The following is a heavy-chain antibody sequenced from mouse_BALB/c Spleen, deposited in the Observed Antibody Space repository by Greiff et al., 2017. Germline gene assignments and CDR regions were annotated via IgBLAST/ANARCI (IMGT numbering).Heavy chain of an antibody. Sequence: VQLKESGPELVKPGASVKMSCKASGYTFTSYVMHWVKQKPGQGLEWIGYINPYNDGTKYNEKFNGKATLTSDKSSSTAYMELSSLTSEDSAVYYCARGPDQDAMDDWGQGTSVT. CDR2: INPYNDGT. J-gene: IGHJ4*01. CDR3: ARGPDQDAMDD. CDR1: GYTFTSYV. V-gene: IGHV1-14*01.